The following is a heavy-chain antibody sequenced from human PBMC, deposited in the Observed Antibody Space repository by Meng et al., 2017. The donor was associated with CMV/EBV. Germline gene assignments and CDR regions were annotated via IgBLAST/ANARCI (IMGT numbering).Heavy chain of an antibody. CDR3: AGVMGHYYGSGSYPD. D-gene: IGHD3-10*01. J-gene: IGHJ4*02. CDR1: GGSFSGYY. V-gene: IGHV4-34*01. CDR2: INHSGST. Sequence: SETLSPTCAVYGGSFSGYYWSWVRQLPGQGLEWFGEINHSGSTNYNPSRKSRVTISVDTSKNQFSLKLSSVTAADTAVYYCAGVMGHYYGSGSYPDWGQGTLVTVSS.